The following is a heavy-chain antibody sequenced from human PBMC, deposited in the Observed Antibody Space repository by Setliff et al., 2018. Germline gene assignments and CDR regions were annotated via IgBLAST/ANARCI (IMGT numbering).Heavy chain of an antibody. CDR2: INHSGST. D-gene: IGHD6-13*01. V-gene: IGHV4-38-2*01. CDR1: GYSISSGNY. CDR3: ARGVGAAAFDY. Sequence: SETLSLTCAVSGYSISSGNYWGWIRQPPGKGLEWIGEINHSGSTNYNPSLKSRVTISVDTSKNQFSLKLSSVTAADTAVYYCARGVGAAAFDYWGQGTLVTVSS. J-gene: IGHJ4*02.